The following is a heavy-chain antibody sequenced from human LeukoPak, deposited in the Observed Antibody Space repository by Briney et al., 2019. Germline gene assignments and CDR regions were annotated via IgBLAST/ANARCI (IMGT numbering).Heavy chain of an antibody. CDR1: GGSISSYY. CDR2: IYYSGST. D-gene: IGHD6-19*01. Sequence: SETLSLTCTVSGGSISSYYWSWIRQPPGKGLEWIGYIYYSGSTNYNPSLKSRVTVSVDTSKNQFSLKLSSVTAADTAVYYCAVAGLSGIDYWGQGTLVTVSS. CDR3: AVAGLSGIDY. V-gene: IGHV4-59*01. J-gene: IGHJ4*02.